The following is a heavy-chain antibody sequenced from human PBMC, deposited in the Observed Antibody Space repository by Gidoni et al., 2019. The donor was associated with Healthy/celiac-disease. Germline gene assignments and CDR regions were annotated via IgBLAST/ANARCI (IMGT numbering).Heavy chain of an antibody. Sequence: QVQLQESGPGLVKPSQTLSLTCTVSGGSISSGSYYWSWIRQPAGKGLEWIGRIYTSGSTNYNPSLKSRVTISVDTSKNQFSLKLSSVTAADTAVYYCATNCGGDCYGTFDIWGQGTMVTVSS. CDR1: GGSISSGSYY. J-gene: IGHJ3*02. CDR2: IYTSGST. V-gene: IGHV4-61*02. D-gene: IGHD2-21*02. CDR3: ATNCGGDCYGTFDI.